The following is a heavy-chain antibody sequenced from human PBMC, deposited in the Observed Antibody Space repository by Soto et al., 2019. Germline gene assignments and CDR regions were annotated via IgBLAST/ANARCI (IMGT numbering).Heavy chain of an antibody. CDR1: GGSVSSGSYY. V-gene: IGHV4-61*01. D-gene: IGHD5-18*01. J-gene: IGHJ3*02. CDR2: IYYSGST. Sequence: PSETLSLTCTVSGGSVSSGSYYWSWIRQPPGKGLEWIGYIYYSGSTNYNPSLKSRVTISVDTSKNQFSLKLSSVTAADTAVYYCARENTATYAFDIWGQGTMVTVSS. CDR3: ARENTATYAFDI.